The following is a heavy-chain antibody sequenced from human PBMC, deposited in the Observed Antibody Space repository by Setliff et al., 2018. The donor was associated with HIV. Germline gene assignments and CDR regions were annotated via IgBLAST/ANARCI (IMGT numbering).Heavy chain of an antibody. CDR2: LKSNAEGGTA. V-gene: IGHV3-15*01. CDR3: TTLLSGVGTDVFDI. J-gene: IGHJ3*02. D-gene: IGHD2-15*01. CDR1: GFTFSNAW. Sequence: PGGSLRLSCAGSGFTFSNAWMSWIRQAQGKGLEWVARLKSNAEGGTADYAAPVRRRFTISRDDSKNTLYLLMNSLKVEDTAVYYCTTLLSGVGTDVFDIWGQGTMVTVSS.